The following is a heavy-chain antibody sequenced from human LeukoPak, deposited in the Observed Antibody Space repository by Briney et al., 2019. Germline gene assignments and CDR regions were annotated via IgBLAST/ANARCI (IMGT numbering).Heavy chain of an antibody. CDR3: ARDERYDSSGYSFDY. V-gene: IGHV1-2*02. D-gene: IGHD3-22*01. CDR1: GYTFTGYF. CDR2: INPNSGDT. Sequence: ASVKVSCKASGYTFTGYFIHWMRQAPGQGLDWMGWINPNSGDTNYAQKFQGRLTMTRDTSINTAYMELSRLRSADTAVYYCARDERYDSSGYSFDYWGQGTLVTVSS. J-gene: IGHJ4*02.